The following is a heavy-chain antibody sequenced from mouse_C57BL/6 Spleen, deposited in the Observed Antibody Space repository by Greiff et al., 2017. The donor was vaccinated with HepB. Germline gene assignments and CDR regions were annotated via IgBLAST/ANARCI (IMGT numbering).Heavy chain of an antibody. CDR3: AKGEGNYEIAY. Sequence: QVQLKQSGPELVKPGASVKISCKASGYAFSSSWMNWVKQRPGKGLEWIGRIYPGDGDTNYNGKFKGKATLTADKSSRTAYMQLSSLTSEDSAVYFCAKGEGNYEIAYWGQGTLVTVSA. CDR2: IYPGDGDT. D-gene: IGHD2-1*01. CDR1: GYAFSSSW. J-gene: IGHJ3*01. V-gene: IGHV1-82*01.